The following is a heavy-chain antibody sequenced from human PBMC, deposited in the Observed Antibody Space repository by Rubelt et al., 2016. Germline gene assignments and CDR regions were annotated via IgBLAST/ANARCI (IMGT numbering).Heavy chain of an antibody. V-gene: IGHV1-18*01. CDR3: ARGISGDYADY. J-gene: IGHJ4*02. Sequence: QLVQSGAEVKKPGASVKVSCKASGYTFTSYGISWVRQAPGQGLEWMGWISAYNGKTNYARKFQGRVTMATDTSTSTDYMELRSLRSYDTAVYYCARGISGDYADYWGQGTLVTVSS. CDR1: GYTFTSYG. CDR2: ISAYNGKT. D-gene: IGHD4-17*01.